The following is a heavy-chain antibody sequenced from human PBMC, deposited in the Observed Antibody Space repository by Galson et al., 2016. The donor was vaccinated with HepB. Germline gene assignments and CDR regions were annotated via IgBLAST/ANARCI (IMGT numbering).Heavy chain of an antibody. J-gene: IGHJ3*02. Sequence: SETLSLTCTVSGGSISSYYWSWIRQPAGKGLEWIGRIYVSGITNYNPSLKSRVTMSVDTSNNQLSLRLSSVTAADTAVYFCAATDYKYGYDGFDIWGQGTSVTGSS. CDR1: GGSISSYY. CDR3: AATDYKYGYDGFDI. D-gene: IGHD5-18*01. V-gene: IGHV4-4*07. CDR2: IYVSGIT.